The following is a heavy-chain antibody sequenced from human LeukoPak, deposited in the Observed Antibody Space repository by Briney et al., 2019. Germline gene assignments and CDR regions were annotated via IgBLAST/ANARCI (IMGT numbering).Heavy chain of an antibody. CDR3: ASGPEGGVRYYYMDV. Sequence: GASVKVSCKASGYTFTGYYMHWVRQAPGQGLEWMGWINPNSGGTNYAQKFQGRVTMTTDTSTSTAYMELRSLRSDDTAVYYCASGPEGGVRYYYMDVWGKGTTVTVSS. V-gene: IGHV1-2*02. D-gene: IGHD2-8*02. J-gene: IGHJ6*03. CDR1: GYTFTGYY. CDR2: INPNSGGT.